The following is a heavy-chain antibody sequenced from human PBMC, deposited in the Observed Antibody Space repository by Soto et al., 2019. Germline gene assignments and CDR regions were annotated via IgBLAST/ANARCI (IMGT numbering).Heavy chain of an antibody. CDR3: AKESGYCISTSCTGGMDV. Sequence: PGGSLRLSCAASGFAFSSYGMNWVRQAPGKGLEWVSYIGSRSATIYYADSVKGRFTISRDNAKNSLYLQMNSLRAEDTALYYCAKESGYCISTSCTGGMDVWGQGTTVTV. CDR2: IGSRSATI. V-gene: IGHV3-48*01. CDR1: GFAFSSYG. D-gene: IGHD2-2*01. J-gene: IGHJ6*02.